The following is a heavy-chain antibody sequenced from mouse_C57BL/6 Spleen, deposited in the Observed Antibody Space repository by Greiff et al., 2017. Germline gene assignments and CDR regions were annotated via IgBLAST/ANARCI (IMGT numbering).Heavy chain of an antibody. CDR1: GYTFTSYW. V-gene: IGHV1-69*01. Sequence: QVHVKQPGAELVMPGASVKLSCKASGYTFTSYWMHWVKQRPGQGLEWIGEIDPSDSYTNYNQKFKGKSTLTVDKSSSTAYMQLSSLTSEDSAVYYCARWLHDAMDYWGQGTSVTVSS. D-gene: IGHD2-2*01. CDR3: ARWLHDAMDY. CDR2: IDPSDSYT. J-gene: IGHJ4*01.